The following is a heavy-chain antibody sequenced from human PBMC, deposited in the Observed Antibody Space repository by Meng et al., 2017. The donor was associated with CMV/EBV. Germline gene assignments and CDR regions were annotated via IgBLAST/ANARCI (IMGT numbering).Heavy chain of an antibody. CDR1: GFTFDDYG. D-gene: IGHD4-17*01. Sequence: GESLKISCAVSGFTFDDYGMSWVRQAPGKGLEWVSGINWNGGSTGYADSVKGRFTISRDNAKNSLYLQMNSLRAEDTALYYCARDYGDYFDYWGQGTLVTVSS. J-gene: IGHJ4*02. CDR2: INWNGGST. V-gene: IGHV3-20*04. CDR3: ARDYGDYFDY.